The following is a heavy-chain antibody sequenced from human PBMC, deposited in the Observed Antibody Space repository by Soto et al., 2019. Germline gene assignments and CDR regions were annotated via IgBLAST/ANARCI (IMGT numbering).Heavy chain of an antibody. CDR3: ANRGGYGSAYFDS. Sequence: PGGSLRLSCAASGFTFSSYDMHWVRQATGKGLEWVSAIGTAGDTYYPGSVKGRFTISRDNSKNTLFLQMNSLRAEDTAVYYCANRGGYGSAYFDSWGQGTLVTV. V-gene: IGHV3-13*04. CDR1: GFTFSSYD. J-gene: IGHJ4*02. CDR2: IGTAGDT. D-gene: IGHD5-12*01.